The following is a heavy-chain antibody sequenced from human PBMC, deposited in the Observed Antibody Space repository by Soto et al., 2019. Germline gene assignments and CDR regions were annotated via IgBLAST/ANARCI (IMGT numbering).Heavy chain of an antibody. Sequence: SETLSLTCTVSGGSISSYYRSWIRQPPGKGLEWIGSGSTYYNPSLKSRVTISVDTSKNQFSLKLSSVTAADTAIYYCARVFLWFRGIDPWGQGTLVTVSS. V-gene: IGHV4-4*08. D-gene: IGHD3-10*01. J-gene: IGHJ5*01. CDR2: GST. CDR3: ARVFLWFRGIDP. CDR1: GGSISSYY.